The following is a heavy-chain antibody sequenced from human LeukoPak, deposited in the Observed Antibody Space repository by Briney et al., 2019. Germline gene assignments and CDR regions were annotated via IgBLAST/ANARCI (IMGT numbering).Heavy chain of an antibody. CDR2: IRYDGSNK. J-gene: IGHJ5*02. V-gene: IGHV3-30*02. CDR1: GFTFSSYS. D-gene: IGHD3-10*01. CDR3: AKDIVRFGELFPFDP. Sequence: GGSLRLSCAASGFTFSSYSMNWVRQAPGKGLEWVAFIRYDGSNKYYADSVKGRFTISRDNSKNTLYLQMNSLRAEDTAVYYCAKDIVRFGELFPFDPWGQGTLVTVSS.